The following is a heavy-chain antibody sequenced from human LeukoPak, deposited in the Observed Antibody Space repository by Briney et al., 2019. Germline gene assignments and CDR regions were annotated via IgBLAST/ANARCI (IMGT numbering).Heavy chain of an antibody. D-gene: IGHD6-6*01. V-gene: IGHV4-34*01. CDR1: GGSFSGYY. CDR2: INRSGST. Sequence: PSETLSLTCAVYGGSFSGYYWSRIRQPLGKGLESIGEINRSGSTNYNPSLKSRVTISVDTSKNQFSLKLSSVTAADTAIYYCARAGAIAARPDFDYWGQGTLVTVSS. J-gene: IGHJ4*02. CDR3: ARAGAIAARPDFDY.